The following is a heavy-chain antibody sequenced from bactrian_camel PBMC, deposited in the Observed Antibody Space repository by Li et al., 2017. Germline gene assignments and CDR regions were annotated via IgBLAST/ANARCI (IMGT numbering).Heavy chain of an antibody. J-gene: IGHJ4*01. Sequence: HVQLVESGGGSVQAGGSLVLSRTASGFAVGDSDMGRFRQAPGKGREGVASIYTGDDSTIYADSVKGRFTISQDKDKNTVYLQMNSLKPEDTAVYFCAAEFIRRGSRCYVSSSAAYAYWGQGTQVTVS. CDR2: IYTGDDST. V-gene: IGHV3S63*01. CDR3: AAEFIRRGSRCYVSSSAAYAY. CDR1: GFAVGDSD. D-gene: IGHD3*01.